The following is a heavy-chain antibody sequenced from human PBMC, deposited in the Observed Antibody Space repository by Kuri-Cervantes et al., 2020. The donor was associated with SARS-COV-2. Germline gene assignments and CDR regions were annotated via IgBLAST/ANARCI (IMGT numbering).Heavy chain of an antibody. Sequence: LSPTCAASGYSFSSFALSWVRQAPGKGLEWVSYISGGGYSTYYAESVKGRFTISRDTSQKTLYLQMNSLRADDTALYYCAKSGLYTSNWNLFDHWGQGTLVTVSS. J-gene: IGHJ4*02. CDR1: GYSFSSFA. CDR3: AKSGLYTSNWNLFDH. CDR2: ISGGGYST. V-gene: IGHV3-23*01. D-gene: IGHD6-13*01.